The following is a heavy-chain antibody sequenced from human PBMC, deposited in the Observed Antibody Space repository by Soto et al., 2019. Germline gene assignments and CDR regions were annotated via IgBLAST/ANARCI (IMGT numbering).Heavy chain of an antibody. J-gene: IGHJ5*02. CDR1: GGSFSGYY. CDR3: ARGPYYDRRGWFDP. D-gene: IGHD3-3*01. CDR2: INHSGST. V-gene: IGHV4-34*01. Sequence: QVQLQQWGAGLLKPSETLSLTCAVYGGSFSGYYWRWIRQPPGKGLEWIGEINHSGSTNYNPSLQSRVTISVDTSKNQISLKLSALTAEDTAVYYCARGPYYDRRGWFDPWGQGTLVTVSS.